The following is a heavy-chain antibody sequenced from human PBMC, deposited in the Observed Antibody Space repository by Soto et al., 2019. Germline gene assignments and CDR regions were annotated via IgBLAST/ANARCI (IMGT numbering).Heavy chain of an antibody. D-gene: IGHD3-16*01. Sequence: QVQLVQSGAEVQKPRSSVKVSCTASGRTFSRYAINWVRQAPGQGLEWMGGIIPMFGTTNYAQKFQGRITITADDSTSTVHMELTNLKSEDTAVYFCARVGDHTNPWGQGTLVTVSS. CDR2: IIPMFGTT. CDR3: ARVGDHTNP. J-gene: IGHJ5*02. CDR1: GRTFSRYA. V-gene: IGHV1-69*01.